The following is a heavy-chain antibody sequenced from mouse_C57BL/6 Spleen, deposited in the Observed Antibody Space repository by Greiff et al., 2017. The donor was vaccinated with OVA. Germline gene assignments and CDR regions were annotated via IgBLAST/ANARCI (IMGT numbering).Heavy chain of an antibody. Sequence: EVNVVESGGGLVKPGGSLKLSCAASGFTFSDYGMHWVRQAPEKGLEWVAYISSGSSTIYYADTVKGRFTISRDNAKNTLFLQMTSLRSEDTAMYYCARKGTAQATPYYAMDYWGQGTSVTVSS. J-gene: IGHJ4*01. D-gene: IGHD3-2*02. CDR2: ISSGSSTI. CDR1: GFTFSDYG. V-gene: IGHV5-17*01. CDR3: ARKGTAQATPYYAMDY.